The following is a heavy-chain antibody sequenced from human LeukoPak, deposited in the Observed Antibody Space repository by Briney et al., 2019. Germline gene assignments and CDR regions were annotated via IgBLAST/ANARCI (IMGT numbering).Heavy chain of an antibody. V-gene: IGHV1-3*01. J-gene: IGHJ4*02. CDR2: INAGNGNT. CDR3: ARRSNDFWSGYRYFDY. CDR1: GFTFSSYA. Sequence: ASVKVSCKASGFTFSSYAMHWVRQAPGQRLEWMGWINAGNGNTKYSQKFQGRVTITWDTSASTAYMELSSLTSEDTAVYYCARRSNDFWSGYRYFDYWGQGTLVTVSS. D-gene: IGHD3-3*01.